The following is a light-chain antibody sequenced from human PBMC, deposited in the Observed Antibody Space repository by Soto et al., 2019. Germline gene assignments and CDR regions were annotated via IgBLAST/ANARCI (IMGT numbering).Light chain of an antibody. Sequence: DIQMTQSPSSLSASVGDRVTITCRASQIISSYLNWYQQKPGTAPKLLIYAASSLQSGVPSRFSGSGSGTDFTLTISSLQPEDFATYYCQQSYSMPWTFGQGTKVDIK. V-gene: IGKV1-39*01. J-gene: IGKJ1*01. CDR3: QQSYSMPWT. CDR1: QIISSY. CDR2: AAS.